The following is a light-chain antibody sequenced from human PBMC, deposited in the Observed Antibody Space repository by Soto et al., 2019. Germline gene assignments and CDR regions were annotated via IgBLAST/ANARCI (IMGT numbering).Light chain of an antibody. Sequence: VVLTQSPDTLSLSPGERAALSCRASHNISSTYLAWYQQKPDQVPRLLIYGASSRATGVPDRFSGSGSGTDFTLTISRLESEDFAVYYCQQYENSPRTFGQGTKLEIK. CDR3: QQYENSPRT. V-gene: IGKV3-20*01. CDR1: HNISSTY. J-gene: IGKJ2*01. CDR2: GAS.